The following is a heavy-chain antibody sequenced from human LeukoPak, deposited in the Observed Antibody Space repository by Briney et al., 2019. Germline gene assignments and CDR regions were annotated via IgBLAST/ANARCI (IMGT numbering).Heavy chain of an antibody. J-gene: IGHJ4*02. D-gene: IGHD6-13*01. V-gene: IGHV4-39*07. CDR3: ARDTRGVAE. Sequence: PSETLSLTCTVSGGSISSSGSYWGWIRQPPGERLEWIGSIYHSGSTYYNPSLQSRVTISVDTSKNQFSLKLSSVTAADTAVYYCARDTRGVAEWGQGTLVTVSS. CDR2: IYHSGST. CDR1: GGSISSSGSY.